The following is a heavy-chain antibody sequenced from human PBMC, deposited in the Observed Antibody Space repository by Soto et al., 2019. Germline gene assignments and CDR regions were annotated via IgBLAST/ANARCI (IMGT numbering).Heavy chain of an antibody. CDR1: GFTFSSYA. CDR3: AKEGEYSSGWDNFDY. D-gene: IGHD6-19*01. V-gene: IGHV3-23*01. J-gene: IGHJ4*02. CDR2: ISGSGGST. Sequence: WGSLRLSCAASGFTFSSYAMNWVRQAPGKGLEWVSVISGSGGSTYYADSVKGRFTISRDNSKNTLYLQMNSLRAEDTAVYYCAKEGEYSSGWDNFDYWGQGTLVTVSS.